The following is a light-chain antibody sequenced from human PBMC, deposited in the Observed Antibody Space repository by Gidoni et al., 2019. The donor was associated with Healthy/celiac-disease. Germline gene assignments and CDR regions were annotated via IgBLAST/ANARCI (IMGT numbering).Light chain of an antibody. J-gene: IGLJ3*02. CDR2: GNS. CDR3: QSYDSSLSGSV. CDR1: SSNIGAGFD. Sequence: QSVLTQPPSVSGAPGQRVTISCTCSSSNIGAGFDLHWYQQLPGTAPKLLIYGNSNRPSGVPDRFSGSKSGTSASLAITGLQAEDEADYYCQSYDSSLSGSVFGGGTKLTVL. V-gene: IGLV1-40*01.